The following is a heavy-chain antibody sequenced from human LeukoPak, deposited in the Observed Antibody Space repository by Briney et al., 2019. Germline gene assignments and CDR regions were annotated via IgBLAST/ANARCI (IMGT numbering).Heavy chain of an antibody. J-gene: IGHJ4*02. CDR3: ARGREDYDYVWGSYRHPPDY. V-gene: IGHV4-59*12. CDR1: SGSINNYY. CDR2: IYYSGGT. D-gene: IGHD3-16*01. Sequence: SETLSLTCTVSSGSINNYYWSWIRQPPGKGLEWIGYIYYSGGTNYNPSLKSRVTISVDTSKNQFSLKPSSVTAADTAVYYCARGREDYDYVWGSYRHPPDYWGQGTLVTVSS.